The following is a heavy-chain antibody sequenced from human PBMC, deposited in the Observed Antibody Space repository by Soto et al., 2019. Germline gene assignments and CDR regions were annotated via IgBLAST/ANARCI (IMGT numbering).Heavy chain of an antibody. CDR3: ARNRGYGVFDY. Sequence: ASVKVSCKASGYSFTNYGLTWVRQAPGQGLEWMGWISTYDGYTEYAQKLQDRVTMSTDTSTSTVFMELRSLRSDDTAVYYCARNRGYGVFDYWGQGTRVTVSS. V-gene: IGHV1-18*04. CDR1: GYSFTNYG. CDR2: ISTYDGYT. J-gene: IGHJ4*02. D-gene: IGHD3-22*01.